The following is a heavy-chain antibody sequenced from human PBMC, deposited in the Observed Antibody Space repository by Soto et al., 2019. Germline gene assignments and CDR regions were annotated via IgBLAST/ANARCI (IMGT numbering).Heavy chain of an antibody. V-gene: IGHV3-64D*06. Sequence: GGSLRLSCAASGFTCSSYTMNWVRQAPGKGLEWVSYISSNGGSTYYADSVKGRFTISRDNSKNTLSLQMSSLRAEDTAVYYCVKDLITIFPPGRFDYWGQGTLVTVSS. D-gene: IGHD3-9*01. CDR3: VKDLITIFPPGRFDY. CDR1: GFTCSSYT. J-gene: IGHJ4*02. CDR2: ISSNGGST.